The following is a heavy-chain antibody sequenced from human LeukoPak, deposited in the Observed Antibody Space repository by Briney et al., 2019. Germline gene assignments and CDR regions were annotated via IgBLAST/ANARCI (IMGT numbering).Heavy chain of an antibody. Sequence: SETLSLTYTVSGGSISSYYWSWIRQPPGKGLEWIGYIYYSGSTNYNPSLKSRVTISVDRSKNQFSLKLSSVTAADTAVYYCAATVVTPWDYYYYGMDVWGQGTTVTVSS. V-gene: IGHV4-59*12. CDR2: IYYSGST. J-gene: IGHJ6*02. CDR1: GGSISSYY. CDR3: AATVVTPWDYYYYGMDV. D-gene: IGHD4-23*01.